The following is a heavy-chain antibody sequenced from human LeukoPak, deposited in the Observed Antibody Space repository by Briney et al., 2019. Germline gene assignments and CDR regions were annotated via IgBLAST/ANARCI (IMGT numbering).Heavy chain of an antibody. J-gene: IGHJ4*02. CDR3: ARNPWDY. CDR2: INPNSGGT. Sequence: GASVKVSCKASGYTFTDYYIHWVRQAPGQGLEWMGWINPNSGGTNYAQRFQGRVTMTRDTSISTAYKELSRLRSEDTAVYYCARNPWDYWGQGTLVTVSS. V-gene: IGHV1-2*02. CDR1: GYTFTDYY.